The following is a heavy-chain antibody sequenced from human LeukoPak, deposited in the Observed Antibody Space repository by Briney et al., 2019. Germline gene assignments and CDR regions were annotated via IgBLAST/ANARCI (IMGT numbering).Heavy chain of an antibody. CDR1: GYTFTGYY. V-gene: IGHV1-2*02. Sequence: ASVKVSCKASGYTFTGYYMHWVRQAPGQGLEWMGWINPNSGGTNYAQKFQGRVTMNRDTSISTAYMELSRLRSDDTAVYYCARDLYSGYDNGPYYWGQGTLVTVSS. D-gene: IGHD5-12*01. CDR2: INPNSGGT. J-gene: IGHJ4*02. CDR3: ARDLYSGYDNGPYY.